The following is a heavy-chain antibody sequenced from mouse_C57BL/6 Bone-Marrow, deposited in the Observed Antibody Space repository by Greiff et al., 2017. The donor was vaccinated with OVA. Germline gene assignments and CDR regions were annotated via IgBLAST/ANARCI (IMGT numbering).Heavy chain of an antibody. D-gene: IGHD4-1*01. CDR2: ISDGGSYT. J-gene: IGHJ3*01. CDR1: GFTFSSYA. CDR3: ARGRLGRVWFAY. V-gene: IGHV5-4*03. Sequence: EVKLMESGGGLVKPGGSLKLSCAASGFTFSSYAMSWVRQTPEKRLEWVATISDGGSYTYYPDNVKGRFTISRDNAKNNLYLQMSHLKSEDTAMYYCARGRLGRVWFAYWGQGTLVTVSA.